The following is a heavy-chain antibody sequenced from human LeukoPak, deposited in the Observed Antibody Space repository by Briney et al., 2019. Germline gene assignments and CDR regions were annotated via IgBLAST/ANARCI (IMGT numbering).Heavy chain of an antibody. J-gene: IGHJ4*02. CDR1: GFTFSDYW. D-gene: IGHD1-1*01. V-gene: IGHV3-74*01. CDR2: INGDGTST. CDR3: ASLWDDGY. Sequence: GGSLRLSCAASGFTFSDYWMHWVRQAPGKGLVWVSRINGDGTSTRYADSVKGRFTISRDNAKNTVYLQMNSLRADDTAVYYCASLWDDGYWGQGTLVTVSS.